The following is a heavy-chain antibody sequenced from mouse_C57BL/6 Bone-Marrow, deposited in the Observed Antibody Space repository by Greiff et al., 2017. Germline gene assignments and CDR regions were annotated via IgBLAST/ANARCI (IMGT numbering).Heavy chain of an antibody. CDR1: GYTFTSYW. CDR2: IDPSVSYT. V-gene: IGHV1-69*01. CDR3: ASRGY. Sequence: QVQLKQPGAELVMPGASVKLSCKASGYTFTSYWMHWVKQRPGQGLEWIGEIDPSVSYTNYNQKFKGKSTLTVDKSSSTAYMQLSSLTSEDSAVYYCASRGYWGQGTTLTVSS. J-gene: IGHJ2*01.